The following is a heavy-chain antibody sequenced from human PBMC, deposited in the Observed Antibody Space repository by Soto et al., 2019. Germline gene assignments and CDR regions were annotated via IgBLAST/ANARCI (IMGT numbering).Heavy chain of an antibody. V-gene: IGHV2-70*04. CDR2: IDWDDDK. CDR1: GFSLSTSGMR. CDR3: ARMFHCSGGTCQFGY. Sequence: SGPTLVNPTHTLTLTCTFSGFSLSTSGMRVSWIRQPPGKALEWLARIDWDDDKFYNTSLKTRLTISKDSSKNQVVLTMTNMDPVDTATYYCARMFHCSGGTCQFGYWGKGALVTVSX. J-gene: IGHJ4*02. D-gene: IGHD2-15*01.